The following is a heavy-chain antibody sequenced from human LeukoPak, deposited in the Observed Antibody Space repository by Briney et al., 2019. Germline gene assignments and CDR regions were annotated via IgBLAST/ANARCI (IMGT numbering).Heavy chain of an antibody. D-gene: IGHD3-3*01. CDR3: ARGSATIFGVLVDP. V-gene: IGHV1-46*01. Sequence: ASVKVSCKASGYTFTNSYMHWVRQAPGQGLEWMGIINPSDGTTSYAQKFQGRVTITRNTSTNTVYMELSSLRSEDTAVYYCARGSATIFGVLVDPWGQGTLVTVSS. J-gene: IGHJ5*02. CDR2: INPSDGTT. CDR1: GYTFTNSY.